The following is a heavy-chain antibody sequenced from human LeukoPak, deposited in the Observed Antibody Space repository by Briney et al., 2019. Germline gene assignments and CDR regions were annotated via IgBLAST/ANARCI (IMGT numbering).Heavy chain of an antibody. Sequence: ASVKVSCKGSGYTSIDYDINWVRQATGQGLEWMGWMNPKSGNTGYAQNFQGRVTMTRDTSISTAYMELSSLRSEDMAVYYCARSRRDGYNYDYWGQGTLVTVSS. D-gene: IGHD5-24*01. CDR2: MNPKSGNT. V-gene: IGHV1-8*01. CDR3: ARSRRDGYNYDY. CDR1: GYTSIDYD. J-gene: IGHJ4*02.